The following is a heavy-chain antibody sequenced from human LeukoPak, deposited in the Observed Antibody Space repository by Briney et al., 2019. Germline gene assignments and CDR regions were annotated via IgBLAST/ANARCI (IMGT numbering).Heavy chain of an antibody. Sequence: PGGSLRLSCAASGFTFSSYWMSWVRQAPGKGLEWVANIKQGGSETYYVDSVEGRFTISRDDAKNSLYLQMNSLRAEDTAVYYCARGRGDIVVVPAAEPDAFDIWGQGTMVTVSS. CDR2: IKQGGSET. V-gene: IGHV3-7*01. J-gene: IGHJ3*02. CDR1: GFTFSSYW. CDR3: ARGRGDIVVVPAAEPDAFDI. D-gene: IGHD2-2*01.